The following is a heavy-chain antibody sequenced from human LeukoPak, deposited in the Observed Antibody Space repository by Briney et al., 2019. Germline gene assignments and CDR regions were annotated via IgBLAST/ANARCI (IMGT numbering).Heavy chain of an antibody. CDR2: ISGSGSTI. CDR1: GFTFSDYY. Sequence: GGSLRLSCAASGFTFSDYYMSWIRQAPGKGLEWVSYISGSGSTIYYADSVRGRFTISRDNAKNSLYLQMNSLRAEDTAVYYCARGEKYYYDFIDYWGQGTLVTVSS. CDR3: ARGEKYYYDFIDY. J-gene: IGHJ4*02. V-gene: IGHV3-11*01. D-gene: IGHD3-22*01.